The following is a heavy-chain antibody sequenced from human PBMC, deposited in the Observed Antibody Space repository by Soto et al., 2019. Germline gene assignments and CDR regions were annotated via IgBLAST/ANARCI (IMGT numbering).Heavy chain of an antibody. CDR1: GYTFSDFD. V-gene: IGHV1-8*01. J-gene: IGHJ6*02. D-gene: IGHD3-16*01. Sequence: QAHLEQSGAEVKRPGASVKVSCKASGYTFSDFDINWLRQASGQGPEWMGWMNAKSGDTFFAQRFQCKFNMTRDTSLSTTYMEVGSMTSDDTVMYYCARGNPFNYAGFDVWGQGTTVAVSS. CDR2: MNAKSGDT. CDR3: ARGNPFNYAGFDV.